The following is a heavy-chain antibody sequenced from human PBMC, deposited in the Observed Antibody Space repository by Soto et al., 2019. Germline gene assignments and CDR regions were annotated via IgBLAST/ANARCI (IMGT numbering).Heavy chain of an antibody. D-gene: IGHD3-16*01. CDR3: AHRHDLRAFDI. V-gene: IGHV2-70*12. CDR2: IDWDDDK. CDR1: GLSLSTSGMR. Sequence: SGPTLVNPTQTLTLTCTFSGLSLSTSGMRVSWIRQPPGKALERLARIDWDDDKFYSTSLKTRLTISKDTSKNRVVLTMTNMDPVDTATYYCAHRHDLRAFDIWGQGTMVTVSS. J-gene: IGHJ3*02.